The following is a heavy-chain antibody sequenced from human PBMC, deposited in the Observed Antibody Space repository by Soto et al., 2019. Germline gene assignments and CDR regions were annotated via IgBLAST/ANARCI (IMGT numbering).Heavy chain of an antibody. CDR2: INPRDGNT. D-gene: IGHD2-8*02. CDR3: ARDLLPGGSPYNYFDP. V-gene: IGHV1-46*01. CDR1: GYTFTTYY. Sequence: QVQLVQFGPEVKKPGASVKVSCKASGYTFTTYYIHWVRQAPGQGLEWMGMINPRDGNTIHTQRFQGRVTMTRDTSTSTAYMELSSLRSDDTAVYYCARDLLPGGSPYNYFDPWGQGTLVTVSS. J-gene: IGHJ5*02.